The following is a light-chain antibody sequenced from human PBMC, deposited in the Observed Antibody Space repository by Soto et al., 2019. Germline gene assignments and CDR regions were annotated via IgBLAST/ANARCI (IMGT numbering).Light chain of an antibody. CDR3: QQGNNWPLT. Sequence: ENVLTQSPATLSLSPGERVTLSCRASQSVITYLAWYQQKPGQGPRLLIYDASNRATGIPARFSGSGSGTDFTLTISSLEPEDFAVYYCQQGNNWPLTFGGGTKVEIK. CDR2: DAS. J-gene: IGKJ4*01. CDR1: QSVITY. V-gene: IGKV3-11*01.